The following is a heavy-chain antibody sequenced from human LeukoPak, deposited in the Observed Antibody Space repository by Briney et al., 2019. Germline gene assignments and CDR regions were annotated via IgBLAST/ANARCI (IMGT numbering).Heavy chain of an antibody. Sequence: PGGSLRLSCAASGFTFSSYWMSWVRQAPGKGLEWVANIKQDGSEKYYVDSVKGRFTISRDNAKNSLYLQMNSLRAEDTAVYYCASGYDSSGYYPFRMDVWVQGTTVTVSS. CDR1: GFTFSSYW. V-gene: IGHV3-7*01. CDR2: IKQDGSEK. D-gene: IGHD3-22*01. CDR3: ASGYDSSGYYPFRMDV. J-gene: IGHJ6*02.